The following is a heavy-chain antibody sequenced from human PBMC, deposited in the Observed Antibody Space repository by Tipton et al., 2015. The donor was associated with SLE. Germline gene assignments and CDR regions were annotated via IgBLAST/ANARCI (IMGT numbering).Heavy chain of an antibody. D-gene: IGHD1-26*01. CDR3: ARVIVGATKNAFDI. CDR2: IIPIFGTA. Sequence: QLVQSGAEVKKPGSSVKVSCTASGGTFSSYAISWVRQAPGQGLEWMGGIIPIFGTANYAQKFQGRVTMTTDTSTSTAYMELRSLRSDDTAVYYCARVIVGATKNAFDIWGQGTMVTVSS. V-gene: IGHV1-69*06. CDR1: GGTFSSYA. J-gene: IGHJ3*02.